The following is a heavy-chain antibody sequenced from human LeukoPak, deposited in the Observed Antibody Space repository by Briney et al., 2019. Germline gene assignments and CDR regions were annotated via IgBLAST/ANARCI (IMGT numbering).Heavy chain of an antibody. V-gene: IGHV5-51*01. CDR2: IYAGGDNV. CDR3: ARHFHSAWFGF. J-gene: IGHJ4*02. CDR1: GFYFTAYG. Sequence: GEALEISWKCAGFYFTAYGIGGGRPLAGKGVEWRGNIYAGGDNVKDRPSLQGQVTMSEKKSNTAVYLQWSSLKASDTAMYYCARHFHSAWFGFWGQGSLVTVSS. D-gene: IGHD5-18*01.